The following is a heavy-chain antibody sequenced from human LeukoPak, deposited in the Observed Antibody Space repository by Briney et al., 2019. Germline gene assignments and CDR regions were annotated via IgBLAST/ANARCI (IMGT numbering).Heavy chain of an antibody. CDR2: INHSGST. V-gene: IGHV4-34*01. CDR3: ARVVMATTYYYYYYMDV. CDR1: GGSISSYY. D-gene: IGHD5-24*01. Sequence: KPSETLSLTCTVSGGSISSYYWSWIRQPPGKGLEWIGEINHSGSTNYNPSLKSRVTISVDTSKNQFSLKLSSVTAADTAVYYCARVVMATTYYYYYYMDVWGKGTTVTVSS. J-gene: IGHJ6*03.